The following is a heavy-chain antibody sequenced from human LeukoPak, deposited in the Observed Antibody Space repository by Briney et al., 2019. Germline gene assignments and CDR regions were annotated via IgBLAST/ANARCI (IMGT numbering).Heavy chain of an antibody. CDR1: GYTLTELS. V-gene: IGHV1-24*01. CDR3: ATGSDVYYDILTGYRDAFDI. J-gene: IGHJ3*02. D-gene: IGHD3-9*01. CDR2: FDPEDGET. Sequence: ASVKVSCKVSGYTLTELSMHWVRQAPGKGLEWMGGFDPEDGETIYAQKFQGRVTMTEDTSTDTAYMELSSLRSEDTAVYYCATGSDVYYDILTGYRDAFDIWGQGTMVTVS.